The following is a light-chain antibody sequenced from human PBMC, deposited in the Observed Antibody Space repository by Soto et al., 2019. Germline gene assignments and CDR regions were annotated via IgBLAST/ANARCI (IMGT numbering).Light chain of an antibody. Sequence: EIVMTQSPLTRPVTPVGAAAISCRSSQILLYINTYNCLDWYVQQTGHPPPLLTYFGSNRAPGVPDRFSGRRSGTDFTLKINRVEAADVGTYYCMQALQSLTSGQATRLQLK. CDR1: QILLYINTYNC. CDR2: FGS. J-gene: IGKJ5*01. CDR3: MQALQSLT. V-gene: IGKV2-28*01.